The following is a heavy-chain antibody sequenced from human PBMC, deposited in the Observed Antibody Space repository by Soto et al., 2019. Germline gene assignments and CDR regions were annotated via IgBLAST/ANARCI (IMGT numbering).Heavy chain of an antibody. CDR2: FDPEDGET. J-gene: IGHJ4*02. CDR3: ATGLTGIAAAYYFDY. Sequence: ASVKVSCKVSGYTLTELSMHWVRQAPGKGLEWMGGFDPEDGETIYAQKFQGRVTMAEDTSTDTAYMELSSLRSEDTAVYYCATGLTGIAAAYYFDYWGQGTLVTVSS. D-gene: IGHD6-13*01. V-gene: IGHV1-24*01. CDR1: GYTLTELS.